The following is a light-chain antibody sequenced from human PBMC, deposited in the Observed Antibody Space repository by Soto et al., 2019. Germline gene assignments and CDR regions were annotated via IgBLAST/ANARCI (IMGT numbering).Light chain of an antibody. CDR2: EVS. Sequence: QSALTQPASVSGSPGQSITISCTGTSSDVGGHNYVSWYQQHPGKKAPKLMIYEVSNRPSGVSNRFSGSKSGNTASLTISGLQAEDEADYYCSSYTSSGTLVFGGGTKLTVL. CDR3: SSYTSSGTLV. J-gene: IGLJ2*01. CDR1: SSDVGGHNY. V-gene: IGLV2-14*01.